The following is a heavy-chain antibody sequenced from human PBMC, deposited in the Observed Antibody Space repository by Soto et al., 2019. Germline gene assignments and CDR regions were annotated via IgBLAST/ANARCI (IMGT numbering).Heavy chain of an antibody. J-gene: IGHJ6*03. CDR2: IQSGGTT. Sequence: EVQLVESGGGLVQPGGSLRLSCAASGFTVSSKYMSWVRQAPGKGLEWVSLIQSGGTTYYADSVKGRFTISRDSSKNMLHLQMDSLRAEDTAVYYCARDDILCSGGSFYGVTMDVWGKGTTVTVSS. D-gene: IGHD2-15*01. V-gene: IGHV3-66*01. CDR1: GFTVSSKY. CDR3: ARDDILCSGGSFYGVTMDV.